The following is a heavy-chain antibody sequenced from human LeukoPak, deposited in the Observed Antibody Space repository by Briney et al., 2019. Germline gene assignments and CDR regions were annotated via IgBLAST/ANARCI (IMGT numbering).Heavy chain of an antibody. J-gene: IGHJ5*02. Sequence: GGSLRLSCAASGFTFSSYAMSWVRQAQGKGLEWVSAISGNGGSTHYADSVKGRFTISRDNSKNTLYLQMSSLSAEDTAVYYCATPPRAGMSWGQGTLVTVSS. CDR2: ISGNGGST. D-gene: IGHD3-10*01. CDR3: ATPPRAGMS. V-gene: IGHV3-23*01. CDR1: GFTFSSYA.